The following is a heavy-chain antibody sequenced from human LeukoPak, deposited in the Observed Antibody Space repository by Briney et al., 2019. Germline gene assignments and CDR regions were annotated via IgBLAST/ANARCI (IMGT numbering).Heavy chain of an antibody. Sequence: SETLSLTCTVSGGSISSYYWSWIRQPAGKGLEWIGRIYTSGSTNYNPSLKSRVTMSVDTSKNQFSLKLSSVTAADTAVYYRARDVFIAALPGGLGWFDPWGQGTLVTASS. CDR1: GGSISSYY. J-gene: IGHJ5*02. D-gene: IGHD6-6*01. V-gene: IGHV4-4*07. CDR2: IYTSGST. CDR3: ARDVFIAALPGGLGWFDP.